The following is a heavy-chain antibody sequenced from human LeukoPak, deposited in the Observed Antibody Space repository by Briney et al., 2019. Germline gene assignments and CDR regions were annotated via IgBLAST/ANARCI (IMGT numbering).Heavy chain of an antibody. CDR1: GGSISSNTYY. D-gene: IGHD1-1*01. CDR2: IYYSGST. Sequence: SETLSLTCTVSGGSISSNTYYWGWIRQPPGKGLEWIGSIYYSGSTYYDPSLKSRVTISVDTSENQFSLKVSSVTAADTAVYYCARYPRTGTTFDYWGQGTLVTVSS. V-gene: IGHV4-39*01. J-gene: IGHJ4*02. CDR3: ARYPRTGTTFDY.